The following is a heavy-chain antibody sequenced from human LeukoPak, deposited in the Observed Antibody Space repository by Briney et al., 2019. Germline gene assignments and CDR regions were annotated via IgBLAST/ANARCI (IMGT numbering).Heavy chain of an antibody. CDR3: TKLRDGYDSDY. J-gene: IGHJ4*02. D-gene: IGHD5-24*01. Sequence: PGGSLRLSCAVSGFIVSSNCMSWVRQAPGKGLEWVSVIYSGGTTYYEDSVKGRFTISRDNSKNTLYLQMNTLRAEDTAMYYCTKLRDGYDSDYWGQGTLVTVSS. CDR2: IYSGGTT. CDR1: GFIVSSNC. V-gene: IGHV3-53*01.